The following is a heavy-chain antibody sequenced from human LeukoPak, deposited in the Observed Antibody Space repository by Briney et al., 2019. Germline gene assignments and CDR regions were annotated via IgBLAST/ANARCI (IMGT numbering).Heavy chain of an antibody. Sequence: SETLSLTCAVYGGSFSGYYWSWIRQPPGKGLEWIGRIYTSGSTNYNPSLKSRVTMSVDTSKNRFSLKLSSVTAADTAVYYCASYDFWSGTPGVWGQGTLVTVSS. V-gene: IGHV4-59*10. CDR3: ASYDFWSGTPGV. D-gene: IGHD3-3*01. CDR2: IYTSGST. CDR1: GGSFSGYY. J-gene: IGHJ4*02.